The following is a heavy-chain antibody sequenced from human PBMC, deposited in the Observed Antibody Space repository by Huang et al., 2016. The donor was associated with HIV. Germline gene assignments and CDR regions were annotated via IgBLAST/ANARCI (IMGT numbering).Heavy chain of an antibody. D-gene: IGHD2-21*01. Sequence: QVQLVQSGAEVKKPGASVKVSCKVSGYTLTELSIHWVRQAPGKGLEWMGGLAPEQGETNYEQNFQGRVTMTEDTSTDTAYMELNSLRSEDTAVYYCATGFDTYYDIWGQGTMVIASS. CDR1: GYTLTELS. J-gene: IGHJ3*02. V-gene: IGHV1-24*01. CDR3: ATGFDTYYDI. CDR2: LAPEQGET.